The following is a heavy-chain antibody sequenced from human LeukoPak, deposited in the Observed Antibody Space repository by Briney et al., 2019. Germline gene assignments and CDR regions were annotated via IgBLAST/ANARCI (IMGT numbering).Heavy chain of an antibody. J-gene: IGHJ3*02. V-gene: IGHV4-38-2*02. D-gene: IGHD1-26*01. CDR2: IYHSGST. CDR1: GYSINSGYY. Sequence: PSETLSLTCTVSGYSINSGYYWGWIRQPPGKGLEWIGIIYHSGSTYYNPSLKSRVTISVDTSKNQFSLKVSSVTAADTAVYYCARGGELLVNVDAFDIWGQGTMVTVSS. CDR3: ARGGELLVNVDAFDI.